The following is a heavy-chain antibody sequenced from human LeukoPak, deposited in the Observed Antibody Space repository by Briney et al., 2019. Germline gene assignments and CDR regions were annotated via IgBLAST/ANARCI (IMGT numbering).Heavy chain of an antibody. V-gene: IGHV1-8*01. D-gene: IGHD2-2*01. Sequence: ASVEVSCKASGYTFTSYDINWVRQATGQGLEWMGWMNPNSGNTGYAQKFQGRVTMTRNTSISTAYMELSSLRSEDTAVYYCARSHVPAEDAFDIWGQGTMVTVSS. CDR1: GYTFTSYD. CDR2: MNPNSGNT. CDR3: ARSHVPAEDAFDI. J-gene: IGHJ3*02.